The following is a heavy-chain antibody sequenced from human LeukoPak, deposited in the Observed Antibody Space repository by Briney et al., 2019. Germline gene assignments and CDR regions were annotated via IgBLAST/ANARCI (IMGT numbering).Heavy chain of an antibody. V-gene: IGHV3-30*02. J-gene: IGHJ4*02. D-gene: IGHD3-10*01. CDR1: GFSFSDYD. CDR2: IRYDGTNT. CDR3: ARDPLYYGSGSFDY. Sequence: PGGSLRLSCAASGFSFSDYDMHWVRQAPGKGLEWVTFIRYDGTNTYADSVKGRFTISRDNSKNTLYLLMNSLRTEDTAVYYCARDPLYYGSGSFDYWGQGTLVTVSS.